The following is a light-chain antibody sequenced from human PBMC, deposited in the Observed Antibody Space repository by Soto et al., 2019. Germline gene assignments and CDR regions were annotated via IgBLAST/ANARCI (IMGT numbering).Light chain of an antibody. Sequence: QSVLTQPASVSGSPGQSIAISCTGTSSDVGGYDYVSWYQQQPDKAPKLMIYEVTKRPSGVSNRFSGSKSGNTAPLTISGLQAEDEADYYCGSHTSGSTRVFGTGTKVTVL. CDR1: SSDVGGYDY. J-gene: IGLJ1*01. CDR3: GSHTSGSTRV. V-gene: IGLV2-14*01. CDR2: EVT.